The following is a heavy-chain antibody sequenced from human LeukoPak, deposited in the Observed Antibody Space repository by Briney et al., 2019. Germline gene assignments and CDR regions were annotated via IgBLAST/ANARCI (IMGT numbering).Heavy chain of an antibody. V-gene: IGHV3-23*01. CDR3: ATRVGLTRYWYFDL. J-gene: IGHJ2*01. CDR1: GFTFSNNA. Sequence: GGSLRLSCAASGFTFSNNAMSWVRQAPGKGLEWVSSISASGGSTSYADSVEGRFTFSRDNSKSTLYLQMNSLRVEDTAVYYCATRVGLTRYWYFDLWGRGTLVTVSS. CDR2: ISASGGST.